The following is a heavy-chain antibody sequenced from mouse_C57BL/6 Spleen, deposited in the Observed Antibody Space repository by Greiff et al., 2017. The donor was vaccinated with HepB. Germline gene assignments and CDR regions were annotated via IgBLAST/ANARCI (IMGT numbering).Heavy chain of an antibody. CDR1: GYSITSGYY. D-gene: IGHD1-1*02. V-gene: IGHV3-6*01. J-gene: IGHJ1*03. CDR2: ISYDGSN. CDR3: ARRTYGRYFDG. Sequence: EVQLQESGPGLVKPSQSLSLTCSVTGYSITSGYYWNWIRQFPGNKLEWMGYISYDGSNNYNPSLKNRISITRDTSKNQFFLKLNSVTTEDTATYYCARRTYGRYFDGWGTGTTVTVSS.